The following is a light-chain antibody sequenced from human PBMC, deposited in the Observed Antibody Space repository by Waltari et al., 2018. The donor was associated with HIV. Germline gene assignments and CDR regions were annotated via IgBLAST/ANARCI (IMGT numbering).Light chain of an antibody. CDR2: EVN. Sequence: QSALTQPASVSGSPGQSITISCTGTSSDVGAYNYVSWFQQHPGKAPKIIIYEVNNRPSGVSNRFSGSKSGSTASLTISGLQAEDEADYYCSSYSSSTTVVFGGGTKLTVL. V-gene: IGLV2-14*01. CDR3: SSYSSSTTVV. J-gene: IGLJ2*01. CDR1: SSDVGAYNY.